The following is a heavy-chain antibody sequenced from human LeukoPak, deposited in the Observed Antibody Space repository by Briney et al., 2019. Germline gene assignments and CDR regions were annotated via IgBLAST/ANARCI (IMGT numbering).Heavy chain of an antibody. J-gene: IGHJ4*02. CDR2: INPSGGST. CDR3: AMGPLIVVVPAARDFDY. V-gene: IGHV1-46*01. CDR1: GYTFTSYY. Sequence: ASVKVSCKASGYTFTSYYMHWVRQAPGQGLEWMGIINPSGGSTSYAQKFQGRVTMTRDTSTSTVYMELSSLRSEDTAVYYCAMGPLIVVVPAARDFDYWGQGTLVTVSS. D-gene: IGHD2-2*01.